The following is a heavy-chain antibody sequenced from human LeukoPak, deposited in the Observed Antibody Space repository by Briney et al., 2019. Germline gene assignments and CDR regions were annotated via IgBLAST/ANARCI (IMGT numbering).Heavy chain of an antibody. Sequence: GASVKVSCKASGYTFTSYDINWVRQATGQGLKWMGWMNPNSGNTGYAQKFQGRVTMTRNTSISTAYMELSSLRSEDTAVYYCARSGRLLLWFGELLSGAPYFDYWGQGTLVTVSS. V-gene: IGHV1-8*01. CDR1: GYTFTSYD. D-gene: IGHD3-10*01. CDR2: MNPNSGNT. J-gene: IGHJ4*02. CDR3: ARSGRLLLWFGELLSGAPYFDY.